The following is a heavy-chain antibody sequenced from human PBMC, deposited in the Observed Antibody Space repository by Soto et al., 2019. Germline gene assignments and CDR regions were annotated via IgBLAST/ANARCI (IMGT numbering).Heavy chain of an antibody. V-gene: IGHV3-30-3*01. CDR3: AREEIAVAFDY. CDR2: ISYGGSNK. Sequence: QVQLVESGGGVVQPGRSLRLSCAASGFTFSSYAMHWVRQAPGKGLEWVAVISYGGSNKYYADSVKGRFTISRDNSKNTLYLQMNSLRAEDTAVYYCAREEIAVAFDYWGQGTLVTVSS. CDR1: GFTFSSYA. J-gene: IGHJ4*02. D-gene: IGHD6-19*01.